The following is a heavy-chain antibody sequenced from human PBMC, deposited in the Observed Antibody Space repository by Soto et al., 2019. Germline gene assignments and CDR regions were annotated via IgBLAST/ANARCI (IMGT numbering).Heavy chain of an antibody. CDR2: TYYRSKWYN. Sequence: PSQTLSLTCAISGDSVSSNSAAWNWIRQSPSRGLEWLGRTYYRSKWYNDYAVSVKSRITINPDTSKNQFSLQLNSVTPEDTAVYYCARGQWLVLGNYYYALDVWGQGTTVTVSS. J-gene: IGHJ6*02. V-gene: IGHV6-1*01. CDR3: ARGQWLVLGNYYYALDV. D-gene: IGHD6-19*01. CDR1: GDSVSSNSAA.